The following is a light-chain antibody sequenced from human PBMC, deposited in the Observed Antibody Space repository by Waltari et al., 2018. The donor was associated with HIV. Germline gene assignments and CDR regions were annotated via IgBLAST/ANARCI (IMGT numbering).Light chain of an antibody. CDR3: QQSFITPRLT. CDR1: QSINNL. V-gene: IGKV1-39*01. CDR2: AAT. Sequence: DIQLTQSPSSMSAAVGDTVTITCRSSQSINNLLRFYQQKPGKAPRLLIYAATKLQTGVPSRVTGSGSGTDFTLTIFSLQPEDFATYYCQQSFITPRLTFGGGTKVEIK. J-gene: IGKJ4*01.